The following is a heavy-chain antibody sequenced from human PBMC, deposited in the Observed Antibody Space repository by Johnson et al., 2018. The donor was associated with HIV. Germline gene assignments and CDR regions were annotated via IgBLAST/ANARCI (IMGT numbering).Heavy chain of an antibody. CDR1: GFTFSSYD. CDR2: IGTAGDT. Sequence: VQVVESGGGLVQPGGSLRLSCVASGFTFSSYDMHWVRQATGKGLEWVSGIGTAGDTYYLGSVKGRSTISRENAKNSLYLQMNSLRVGDTAVYYCVRGGATSYDAFDIWGQGTMVTVPS. D-gene: IGHD1-26*01. J-gene: IGHJ3*02. V-gene: IGHV3-13*01. CDR3: VRGGATSYDAFDI.